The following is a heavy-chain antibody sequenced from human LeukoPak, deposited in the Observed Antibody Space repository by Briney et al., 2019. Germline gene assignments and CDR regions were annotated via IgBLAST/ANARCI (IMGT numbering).Heavy chain of an antibody. CDR1: GFTFSDHY. D-gene: IGHD1-26*01. J-gene: IGHJ6*03. CDR3: ARAYSERYGLGYYYMDV. Sequence: GGSLRLSCAASGFTFSDHYMTWIRQAPGKGLEWVSYISQTGTDINYADSVKGRFTLSRDNARNSLYLQMNSLRVEDTAVYYCARAYSERYGLGYYYMDVWGKGTTVTVSS. V-gene: IGHV3-11*04. CDR2: ISQTGTDI.